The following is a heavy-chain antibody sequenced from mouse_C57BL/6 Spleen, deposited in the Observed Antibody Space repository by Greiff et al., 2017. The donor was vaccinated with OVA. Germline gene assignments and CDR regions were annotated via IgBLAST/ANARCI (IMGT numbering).Heavy chain of an antibody. D-gene: IGHD2-4*01. CDR1: GFSLSTSGMG. Sequence: VKLMESGPGILQSSQTLSLTCSFSGFSLSTSGMGVRWIRQPSGKGLEWLAHIYWDDDKRYNPSLKSRLTISKDTSRNQVFLKITSVDTADTATYYCARRDYDYDGYFDYWGQGTTLTVSS. V-gene: IGHV8-12*01. CDR2: IYWDDDK. J-gene: IGHJ2*01. CDR3: ARRDYDYDGYFDY.